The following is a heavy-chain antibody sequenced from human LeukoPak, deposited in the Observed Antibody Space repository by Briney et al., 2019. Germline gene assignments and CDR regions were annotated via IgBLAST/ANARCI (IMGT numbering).Heavy chain of an antibody. CDR3: AKDRLYYGSLDY. Sequence: PGRSLRLSCAASGFTLSSYGMHWVRQAPGKGLEWVAVISYDGSNKYYADSVKGRFTISRDNSKNTLYLQMNSLRAEDTAVYYCAKDRLYYGSLDYWGQGTLVTVSS. D-gene: IGHD3-10*01. CDR1: GFTLSSYG. CDR2: ISYDGSNK. V-gene: IGHV3-30*18. J-gene: IGHJ4*02.